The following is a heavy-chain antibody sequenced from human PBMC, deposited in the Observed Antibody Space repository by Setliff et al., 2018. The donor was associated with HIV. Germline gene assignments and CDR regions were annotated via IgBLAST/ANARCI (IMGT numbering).Heavy chain of an antibody. V-gene: IGHV4-34*01. J-gene: IGHJ4*02. CDR1: GGSLSGHY. Sequence: SETLSLTCAVYGGSLSGHYWSWIRQPPGKGLEWIGESNHVGRTNYNPSLKSRVTISVDTSKNQFSLKLSAVTAADTAVYYCARAELHYDILTGYRLYYFDYWGQGTLVTVSS. CDR2: SNHVGRT. CDR3: ARAELHYDILTGYRLYYFDY. D-gene: IGHD3-9*01.